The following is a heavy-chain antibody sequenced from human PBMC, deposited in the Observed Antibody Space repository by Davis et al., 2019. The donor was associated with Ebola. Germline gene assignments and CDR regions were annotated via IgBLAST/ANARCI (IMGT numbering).Heavy chain of an antibody. V-gene: IGHV3-23*01. CDR3: ARVGSRGSAFDI. D-gene: IGHD3-16*01. J-gene: IGHJ3*02. CDR2: ISGSGGST. CDR1: GFTFNSYA. Sequence: GESLKISCAASGFTFNSYAMTWVRQAPGKGLEWVSAISGSGGSTYYADSVKGRFTISRDNSKNTLYLQMNSLRAEDTAVYYCARVGSRGSAFDIWGQGTMVTVSS.